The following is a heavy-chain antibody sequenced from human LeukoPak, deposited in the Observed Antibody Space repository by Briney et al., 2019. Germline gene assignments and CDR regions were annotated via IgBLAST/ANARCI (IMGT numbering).Heavy chain of an antibody. CDR3: ATGLYSSGFDY. Sequence: ASVTVSCKASGYTFTGYYMHWVQQAPGQGLEWMGIINPSGGSTSYAQKFQGRVTMTRDTSTSTVYMELSSLRSEDTAVYYCATGLYSSGFDYWGQGTLVTVSS. J-gene: IGHJ4*02. CDR2: INPSGGST. CDR1: GYTFTGYY. D-gene: IGHD6-19*01. V-gene: IGHV1-46*03.